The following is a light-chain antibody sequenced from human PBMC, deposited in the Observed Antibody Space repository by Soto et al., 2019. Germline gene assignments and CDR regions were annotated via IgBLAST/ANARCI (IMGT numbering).Light chain of an antibody. CDR1: SSDVGGYNY. CDR3: SSYAGSRNV. V-gene: IGLV2-8*01. Sequence: QSVLTQPPSASESPGQSVAISCTGTSSDVGGYNYVSWYQQHPGKAPKLMIYEVNKRPSGVPDRFSGSKSGNTASLTVSGLQAEDEADYYCSSYAGSRNVFGTGTKFTVL. J-gene: IGLJ1*01. CDR2: EVN.